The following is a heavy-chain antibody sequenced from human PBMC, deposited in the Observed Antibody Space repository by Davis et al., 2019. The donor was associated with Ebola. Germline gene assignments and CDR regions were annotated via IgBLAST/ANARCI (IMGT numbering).Heavy chain of an antibody. V-gene: IGHV4-4*02. Sequence: MPSETLSLTCAVSGGSISSSNWWSWVRQPPGKGLEWIGEIYHSGSTNYNPSLKSRVTISVDTSKNQFSLKLSSVTAADTAVYYCARFRITMVQGVIFSNYYYYGMDVWGQGTTVTVSS. J-gene: IGHJ6*02. CDR3: ARFRITMVQGVIFSNYYYYGMDV. CDR1: GGSISSSNW. CDR2: IYHSGST. D-gene: IGHD3-10*01.